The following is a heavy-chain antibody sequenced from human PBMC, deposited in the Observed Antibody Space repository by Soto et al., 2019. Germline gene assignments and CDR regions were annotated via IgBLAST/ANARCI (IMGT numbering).Heavy chain of an antibody. CDR2: INHSGST. CDR3: VFFFQAEDGIRDVRSVSAFLLNRSSDL. D-gene: IGHD3-10*02. V-gene: IGHV4-34*01. Sequence: KGLEWSGEINHSGSTNYNPSLKSRVTISVDTSKNQFSLQLSSVTAADTAVYYCVFFFQAEDGIRDVRSVSAFLLNRSSDL. J-gene: IGHJ2*01.